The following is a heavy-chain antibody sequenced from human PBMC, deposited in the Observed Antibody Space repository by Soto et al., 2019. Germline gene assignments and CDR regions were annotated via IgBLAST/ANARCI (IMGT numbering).Heavy chain of an antibody. D-gene: IGHD6-13*01. V-gene: IGHV4-61*01. Sequence: SETLSLTCSVSGDSISTTRFYWSCIRQPPGKGLEWLGYIYHNGNTNYNPSLKSRVTISIDTSKNQFSLNLNSVTAADTAVYYGSREVAAESYYYDGMAVWGQGTMVT. J-gene: IGHJ6*01. CDR3: SREVAAESYYYDGMAV. CDR2: IYHNGNT. CDR1: GDSISTTRFY.